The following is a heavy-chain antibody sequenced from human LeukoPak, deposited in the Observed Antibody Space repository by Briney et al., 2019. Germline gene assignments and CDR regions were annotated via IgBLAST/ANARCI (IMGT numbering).Heavy chain of an antibody. CDR1: GFSFSSYS. CDR2: INSGGNTI. Sequence: GGSPRLSCTASGFSFSSYSMNWVRQAPGKGLEWVSYINSGGNTIHYAGSVKGRFTISRDNARNSLYLQMNSLRVEDTAFYYCARENRDSNGWSWGQGTLVTASS. CDR3: ARENRDSNGWS. V-gene: IGHV3-48*04. J-gene: IGHJ1*01. D-gene: IGHD6-19*01.